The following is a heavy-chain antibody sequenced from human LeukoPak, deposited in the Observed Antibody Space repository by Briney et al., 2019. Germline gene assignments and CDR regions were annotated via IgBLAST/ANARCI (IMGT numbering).Heavy chain of an antibody. Sequence: PGGSLRLSCSASGFTFSSFWMGWVRQAPGKGLEWISYIGIDSGNTNYADSVKGRFTISGDKAKNSLYLQMNSLRVEDTAVYYCARDYKYAFDNWGQGTLVTVSS. CDR1: GFTFSSFW. D-gene: IGHD5-24*01. V-gene: IGHV3-48*01. CDR3: ARDYKYAFDN. J-gene: IGHJ4*02. CDR2: IGIDSGNT.